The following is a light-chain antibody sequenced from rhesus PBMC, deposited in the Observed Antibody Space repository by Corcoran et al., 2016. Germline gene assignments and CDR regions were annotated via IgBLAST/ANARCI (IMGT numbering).Light chain of an antibody. CDR2: KAS. CDR1: QSISSW. Sequence: DIQMTQSPSSLSASVGDTVTITCRASQSISSWLDWYQQKTGKAPKLLIYKASSWQSGFPSRLSGSGSGTDFALALSSLQPEDFATYYCLQYSSSPWTFGQGTKVDIK. V-gene: IGKV1-22*01. CDR3: LQYSSSPWT. J-gene: IGKJ1*01.